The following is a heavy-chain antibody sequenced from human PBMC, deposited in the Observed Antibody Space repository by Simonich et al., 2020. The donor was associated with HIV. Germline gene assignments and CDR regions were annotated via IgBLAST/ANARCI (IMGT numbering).Heavy chain of an antibody. V-gene: IGHV3-23*01. CDR3: AKDRYYNFWSGYYDY. D-gene: IGHD3-3*01. CDR2: IRGSGGSK. J-gene: IGHJ4*02. CDR1: GFTFSSYA. Sequence: EVQLLESGGGLVQPGGSLRLSCAASGFTFSSYAMSWVRQAPGRGLEWVSAIRGSGGSKYYADSVKGRFTISRDNSKNTLYLQMNSLRAEDTAVYYCAKDRYYNFWSGYYDYWGQGTLVTVSS.